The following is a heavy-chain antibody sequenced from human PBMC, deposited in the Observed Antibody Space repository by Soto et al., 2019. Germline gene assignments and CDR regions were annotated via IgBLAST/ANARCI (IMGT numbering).Heavy chain of an antibody. CDR2: IGDSGGMP. CDR1: GFTFSNNA. V-gene: IGHV3-23*01. Sequence: GGSLRLSCAASGFTFSNNAMSWVRQAPGKGLEWVSLIGDSGGMPYYPESVKGRFTISRDNSKNTLYLQMNSLRAEDTAVYYCAKDRSYYYDSSGYHAFDIWGQGTMVTVSS. J-gene: IGHJ3*02. D-gene: IGHD3-22*01. CDR3: AKDRSYYYDSSGYHAFDI.